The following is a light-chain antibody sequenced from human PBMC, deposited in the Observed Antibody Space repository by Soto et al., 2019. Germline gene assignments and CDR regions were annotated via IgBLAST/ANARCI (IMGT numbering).Light chain of an antibody. J-gene: IGKJ2*01. V-gene: IGKV4-1*01. CDR2: WAS. CDR1: QSILYTSNNKNY. Sequence: DIVMTQSPDSLAVPLGERATIHCKSSQSILYTSNNKNYLVWYQQKPGQPPKVLFYWASTRESGVPDRFSGSGSGTDFTLTISSPQAEDVAVYYCQQYYDNSYPCGQGTKLEIK. CDR3: QQYYDNSYP.